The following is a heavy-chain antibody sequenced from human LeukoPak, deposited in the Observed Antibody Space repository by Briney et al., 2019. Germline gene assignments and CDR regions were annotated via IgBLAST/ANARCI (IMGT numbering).Heavy chain of an antibody. CDR3: ASIKAVLDGMDV. J-gene: IGHJ6*02. D-gene: IGHD2-8*01. V-gene: IGHV1-24*01. Sequence: ASVKVSCKVSGYTLTELSMHWVRQAPGKGLEWMGGFDPEDGETIYAQKFQGRVTMTEDTSTDTAYMELSRLRSDDTAVYYCASIKAVLDGMDVWGQGTTVTVSS. CDR2: FDPEDGET. CDR1: GYTLTELS.